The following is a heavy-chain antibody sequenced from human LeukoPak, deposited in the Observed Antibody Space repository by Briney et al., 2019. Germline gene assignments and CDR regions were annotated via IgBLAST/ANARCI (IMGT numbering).Heavy chain of an antibody. V-gene: IGHV4-59*08. Sequence: SETLSLTCSVSGDSVSNFYWNWIRQPPGKRMEWIGNIHDSGNSNYNPSLQSRVTMSIDTSRRQLFLKLTSVTAADTAIYYCALAPNSNWFDFWGRGTLVTVSS. CDR3: ALAPNSNWFDF. J-gene: IGHJ5*01. CDR2: IHDSGNS. CDR1: GDSVSNFY. D-gene: IGHD2-8*01.